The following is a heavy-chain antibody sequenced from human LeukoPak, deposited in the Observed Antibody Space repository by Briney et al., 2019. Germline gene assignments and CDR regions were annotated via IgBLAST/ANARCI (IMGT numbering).Heavy chain of an antibody. CDR2: IYHSGST. CDR1: GGSISSTNW. CDR3: ARGSWASRY. J-gene: IGHJ4*02. Sequence: PSETLSLTCAVSGGSISSTNWWSWVRQPPGKGLEWIGDIYHSGSTNYNPSLKSRVTISVDTSKNQFSLKLSSVTAADTAVYYCARGSWASRYWGQGTLVTVSS. D-gene: IGHD3-16*01. V-gene: IGHV4-4*02.